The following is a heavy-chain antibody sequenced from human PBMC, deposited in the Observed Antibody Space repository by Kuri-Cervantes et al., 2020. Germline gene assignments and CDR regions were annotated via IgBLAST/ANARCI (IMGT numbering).Heavy chain of an antibody. Sequence: GGSLRLSCAASGVTFSSYAMHWVRQAPGKGLEWVAVIWYDGSNKYYADSVKGRFTISRDNSKNTLYLQMNSLRAEDTAVYYCARDQNPYYDILTGYKQTYYYYGMDVWGQGTTVTVSS. CDR2: IWYDGSNK. V-gene: IGHV3-33*08. CDR1: GVTFSSYA. J-gene: IGHJ6*02. D-gene: IGHD3-9*01. CDR3: ARDQNPYYDILTGYKQTYYYYGMDV.